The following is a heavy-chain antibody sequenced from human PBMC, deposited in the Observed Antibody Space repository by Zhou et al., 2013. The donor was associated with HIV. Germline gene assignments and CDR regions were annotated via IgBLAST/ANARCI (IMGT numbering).Heavy chain of an antibody. V-gene: IGHV1-69*12. D-gene: IGHD1-7*01. CDR1: GGTFTSYD. CDR3: AIKGTENRGWFDP. CDR2: IIPIFHRA. Sequence: QVQLVQSGSEVKKPGSSVKVSCKASGGTFTSYDISWVRQVPGQGLEWLGGIIPIFHRASYAQKFQGRVTITADESTSTAYMDLSSLRSEDTAMYYCAIKGTENRGWFDPWGQGTPGHRL. J-gene: IGHJ5*02.